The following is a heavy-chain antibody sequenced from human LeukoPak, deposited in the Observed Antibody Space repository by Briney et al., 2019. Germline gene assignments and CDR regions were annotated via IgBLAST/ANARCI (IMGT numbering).Heavy chain of an antibody. J-gene: IGHJ6*02. V-gene: IGHV3-21*01. CDR1: GFTFSSYS. Sequence: KPGGSLRLSCAASGFTFSSYSMNWVRQAPGKGLEWVSSISSSSSYIYYADSVKGRFTISRDNAKNSLYLQMNSLRAEDTAVYYCARRPGGVYYYYYGMDVWGQETTVTVSS. CDR3: ARRPGGVYYYYYGMDV. D-gene: IGHD3-16*01. CDR2: ISSSSSYI.